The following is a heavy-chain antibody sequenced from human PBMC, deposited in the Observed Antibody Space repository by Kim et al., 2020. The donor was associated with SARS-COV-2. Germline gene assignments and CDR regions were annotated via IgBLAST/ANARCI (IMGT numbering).Heavy chain of an antibody. J-gene: IGHJ3*02. CDR2: FDPEDGET. Sequence: ASVKVSCKVSGYTLTELSMHWVRQAPGKGLEWMGGFDPEDGETIYAQKFQGRVTMTEDTSTDTAYMELSSLRSEDTAVYYCATSYRIAAAGTRAFDIWGQGTMVTVSS. CDR3: ATSYRIAAAGTRAFDI. D-gene: IGHD6-13*01. V-gene: IGHV1-24*01. CDR1: GYTLTELS.